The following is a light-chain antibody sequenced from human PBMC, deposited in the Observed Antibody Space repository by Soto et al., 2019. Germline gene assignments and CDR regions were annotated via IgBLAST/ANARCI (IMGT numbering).Light chain of an antibody. CDR3: AAWDDSLSGRYV. CDR2: RNN. V-gene: IGLV1-47*01. Sequence: QSALTPPPSASGTPGQRVTISCSGSSSNIGSNYVYWYQQLPGTAPKLLIYRNNQRPSGVPDRFSGSKSGTSASLAISGLRSEDEADYYCAAWDDSLSGRYVFGTGTKVTVL. J-gene: IGLJ1*01. CDR1: SSNIGSNY.